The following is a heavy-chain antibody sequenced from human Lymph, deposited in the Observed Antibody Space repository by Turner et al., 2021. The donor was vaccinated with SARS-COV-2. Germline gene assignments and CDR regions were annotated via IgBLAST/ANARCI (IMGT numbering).Heavy chain of an antibody. CDR1: GYTFTSYD. Sequence: QVQLVQSGAEVKKPGAAVKVPCKAPGYTFTSYDINWVRQATGQGLEWMGWMNPNSGNTGYAQKFQGRVTMTRNTSISTAYMELSSLRCEDTAVYYCARGRYSGGGMDVWGQGTTVTVSS. V-gene: IGHV1-8*02. J-gene: IGHJ6*02. CDR2: MNPNSGNT. D-gene: IGHD1-26*01. CDR3: ARGRYSGGGMDV.